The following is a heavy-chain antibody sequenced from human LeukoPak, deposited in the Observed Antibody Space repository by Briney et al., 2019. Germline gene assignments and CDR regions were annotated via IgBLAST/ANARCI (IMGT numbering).Heavy chain of an antibody. CDR1: GFTFTSSA. D-gene: IGHD2-15*01. CDR3: AADGDCSGGSCPGDYYGMDV. V-gene: IGHV1-58*02. CDR2: IVVGSGNT. J-gene: IGHJ6*02. Sequence: ASVKVSCKASGFTFTSSAMQWVRQARGQRLEWIGWIVVGSGNTNYAQKFQERVTITRDMSTSTAYMELSSLRSEDTAVYYCAADGDCSGGSCPGDYYGMDVWGQGTTVTVSS.